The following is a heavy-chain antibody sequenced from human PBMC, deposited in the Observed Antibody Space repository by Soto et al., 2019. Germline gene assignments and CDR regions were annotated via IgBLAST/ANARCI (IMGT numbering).Heavy chain of an antibody. CDR2: IYYSGST. Sequence: SETLSLTXTVSGGSISSSSYYWGWIRQPPGKGLEWIGCIYYSGSTYYNPSLKSRGTISVDTSKNQFSLKLSSVTAADTAVYYCAGQWWELLGWFDPWGQGTMVTVSS. CDR3: AGQWWELLGWFDP. CDR1: GGSISSSSYY. J-gene: IGHJ5*02. V-gene: IGHV4-39*01. D-gene: IGHD1-26*01.